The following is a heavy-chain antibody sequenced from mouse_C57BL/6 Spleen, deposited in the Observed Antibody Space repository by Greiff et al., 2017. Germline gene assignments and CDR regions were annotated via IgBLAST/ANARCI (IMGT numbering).Heavy chain of an antibody. D-gene: IGHD2-3*01. V-gene: IGHV5-6*01. CDR1: GFTFSSYG. Sequence: EVHLVESGGDLVKPGGSLKLSCAASGFTFSSYGMSWVRQTPDKRLAWVATISSGGSYTYYPDSVKGRFTISRDNAKNNLYLQMGSLKSEDTAMYYCASPTYDGYFAYWGQGSLGTVSA. CDR2: ISSGGSYT. CDR3: ASPTYDGYFAY. J-gene: IGHJ3*01.